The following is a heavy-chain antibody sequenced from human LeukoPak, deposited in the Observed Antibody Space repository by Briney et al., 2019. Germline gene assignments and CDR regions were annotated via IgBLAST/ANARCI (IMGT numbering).Heavy chain of an antibody. Sequence: PGTLSLTCGVSGGSIDITNYWSWVRQAPGKGLEWIGEISHSGTTNYNPSLRSRVTMFLDRANNQFSLRLTSLTAADTAVYYCARALRQQLVTGWFDPWGQGTLVTVSS. V-gene: IGHV4-4*03. CDR2: ISHSGTT. CDR3: ARALRQQLVTGWFDP. J-gene: IGHJ5*02. D-gene: IGHD6-13*01. CDR1: GGSIDITNY.